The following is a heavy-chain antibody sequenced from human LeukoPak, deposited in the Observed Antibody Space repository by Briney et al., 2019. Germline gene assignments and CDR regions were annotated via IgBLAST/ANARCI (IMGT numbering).Heavy chain of an antibody. J-gene: IGHJ6*03. Sequence: SETLSLTCTVAGGSISSGSYYWSWIRQPAGKGLEWVGRIYTSGSTNYNPSLKSRVTISVDTSKNQFSLKLSSVTAADTAVYYCARGYDFWSGYRYFYYYYYMDVWGKGTTVTVSS. CDR1: GGSISSGSYY. CDR3: ARGYDFWSGYRYFYYYYYMDV. V-gene: IGHV4-61*02. D-gene: IGHD3-3*01. CDR2: IYTSGST.